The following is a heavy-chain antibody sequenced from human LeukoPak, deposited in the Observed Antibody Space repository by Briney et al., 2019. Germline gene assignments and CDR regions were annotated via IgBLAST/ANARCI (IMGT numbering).Heavy chain of an antibody. D-gene: IGHD4-17*01. CDR2: ISTGSSTI. J-gene: IGHJ4*02. CDR1: GFTFSNYG. CDR3: ARNQDYGADY. V-gene: IGHV3-48*04. Sequence: GGSLRLSCAASGFTFSNYGMNWVRQAPGRGLEWVSYISTGSSTIYYADSVKGRFTISRDNAKNSLFLQMNSLRVEDTAVYYCARNQDYGADYWGQGTLVTVSS.